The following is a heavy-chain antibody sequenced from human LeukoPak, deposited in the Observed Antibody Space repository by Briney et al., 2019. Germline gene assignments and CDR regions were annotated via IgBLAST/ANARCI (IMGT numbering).Heavy chain of an antibody. J-gene: IGHJ4*02. CDR2: ISNGSSYI. CDR3: MRSHHGSGPYRTFDY. Sequence: GGSLRLSGAGSGFTFSRYSMNWVRQAPGKGLEWVSSISNGSSYIYYADSVKSRFTSSSDNGKISLYLQMNRLRADDTAVYYCMRSHHGSGPYRTFDYWGQGTLVTVSS. V-gene: IGHV3-21*01. CDR1: GFTFSRYS. D-gene: IGHD3-10*01.